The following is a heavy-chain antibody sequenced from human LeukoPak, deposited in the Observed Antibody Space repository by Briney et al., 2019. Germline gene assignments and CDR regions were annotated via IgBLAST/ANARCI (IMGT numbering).Heavy chain of an antibody. D-gene: IGHD3-10*01. Sequence: GGSLRLSCAASGFTFSSYGMHWVRQAPGKGLEWVAVISYDGSNKYYADSVKGRFTISRDNSKNTLYLQMNSLRAEDTAVYYCARAPGGFGELFRPTPYWGQGTLVTVSS. CDR1: GFTFSSYG. V-gene: IGHV3-30*19. J-gene: IGHJ4*02. CDR2: ISYDGSNK. CDR3: ARAPGGFGELFRPTPY.